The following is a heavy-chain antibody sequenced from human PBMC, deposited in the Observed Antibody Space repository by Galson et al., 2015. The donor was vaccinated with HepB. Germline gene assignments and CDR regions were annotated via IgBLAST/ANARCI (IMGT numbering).Heavy chain of an antibody. V-gene: IGHV3-21*01. J-gene: IGHJ4*02. CDR1: GFTFSSYS. CDR2: ISSSSSYI. CDR3: ARASQPRGDYVPLGY. D-gene: IGHD4-17*01. Sequence: SLRLSCAASGFTFSSYSMNWVRQAPGKGLEWVSSISSSSSYIYYADSVKGRFTISRDNAKNSLYLQMNSLRAEDTAVYYCARASQPRGDYVPLGYWGQGTLVTVSS.